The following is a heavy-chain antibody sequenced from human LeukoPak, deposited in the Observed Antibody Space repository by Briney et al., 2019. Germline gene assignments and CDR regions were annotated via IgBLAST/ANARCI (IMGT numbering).Heavy chain of an antibody. CDR2: ISGGGDNT. CDR1: GFTVSSSY. Sequence: GGSLRLSCAASGFTVSSSYMSWVRQAPGKGLEWVSAISGGGDNTYYAASVKGRFTTTRDNSKNTLYLQMNSLRAEDTALYYCATPRSSYYYYGMDVWGQGTTVVVSS. CDR3: ATPRSSYYYYGMDV. J-gene: IGHJ6*02. V-gene: IGHV3-23*01.